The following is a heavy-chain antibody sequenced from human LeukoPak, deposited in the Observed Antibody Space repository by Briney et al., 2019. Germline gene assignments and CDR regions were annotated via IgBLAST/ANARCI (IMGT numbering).Heavy chain of an antibody. D-gene: IGHD3-9*01. CDR3: ARDYTGYFP. V-gene: IGHV3-7*03. CDR2: IKTDGSEK. J-gene: IGHJ5*02. Sequence: PGRSLRLSCAVSGFTFSNYGMQWVRQAPGKGLEWVANIKTDGSEKYYVDSVKGRFTISRDNAKNSLYLQMNSLRAEDTAVYYCARDYTGYFPWGQGTLVIVSS. CDR1: GFTFSNYG.